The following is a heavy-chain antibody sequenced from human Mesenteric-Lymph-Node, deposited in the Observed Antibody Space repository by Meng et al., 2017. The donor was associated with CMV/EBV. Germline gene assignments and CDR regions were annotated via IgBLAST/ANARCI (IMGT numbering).Heavy chain of an antibody. V-gene: IGHV1-18*01. D-gene: IGHD3-22*01. CDR3: AAYDSIHRDY. CDR1: GYTFTNYG. J-gene: IGHJ4*02. Sequence: ASVKVSCKASGYTFTNYGITWVRQAPGQGLEWMGWISAYNGNTNYAQKLQGRVTMTTDTSTSTAYMELRSLRFEDTAVYYCAAYDSIHRDYWGQGTLVTVSS. CDR2: ISAYNGNT.